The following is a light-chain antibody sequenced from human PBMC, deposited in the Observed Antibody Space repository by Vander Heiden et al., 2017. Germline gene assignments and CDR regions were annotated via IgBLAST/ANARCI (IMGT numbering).Light chain of an antibody. Sequence: DIQMTQSPSSLSASVGDRVTIACRAGQNISNYLNWYRQKPGSAPNLLIYAASNLQRGIPSRFNGSGSGTDFTLTISSLQPEDFAVYYCQETFSTPPTFGGGTKVEFK. CDR1: QNISNY. CDR3: QETFSTPPT. V-gene: IGKV1-39*01. J-gene: IGKJ4*01. CDR2: AAS.